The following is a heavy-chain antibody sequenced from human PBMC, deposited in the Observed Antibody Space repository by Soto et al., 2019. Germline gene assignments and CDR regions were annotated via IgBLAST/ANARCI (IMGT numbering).Heavy chain of an antibody. V-gene: IGHV1-69*01. D-gene: IGHD3-3*01. CDR3: ASTYYDFWSGYSPYYFDY. CDR1: GGTFSSYA. Sequence: QVQLVQSGAEVKKPGSSVKVSCKASGGTFSSYAISWVRQAPGQGHEWMGGIIPIFGTANYAQKFQGRVTITADESTSTAYMELSSLRSEDTAVYYCASTYYDFWSGYSPYYFDYWGQGTLVTVSS. J-gene: IGHJ4*02. CDR2: IIPIFGTA.